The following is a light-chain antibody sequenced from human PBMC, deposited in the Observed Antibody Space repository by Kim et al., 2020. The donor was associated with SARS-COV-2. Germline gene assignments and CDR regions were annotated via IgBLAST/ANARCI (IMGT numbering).Light chain of an antibody. Sequence: AVWPGERATLACRASQSVSSNLAWYQQTPGQATRLLIYGASTRATGIPARFSGSGSGTEFTLTISSLQSEDFAVYYCQQYNNWRTFGQGTKVDIK. CDR1: QSVSSN. CDR3: QQYNNWRT. V-gene: IGKV3-15*01. J-gene: IGKJ1*01. CDR2: GAS.